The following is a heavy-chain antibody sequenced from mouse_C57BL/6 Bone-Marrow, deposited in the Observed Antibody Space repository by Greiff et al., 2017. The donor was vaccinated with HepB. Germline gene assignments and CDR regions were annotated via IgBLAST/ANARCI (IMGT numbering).Heavy chain of an antibody. J-gene: IGHJ4*01. CDR3: ARENSNYLLDY. Sequence: QVQLKESGAELARPGASVKLSCKASGYTFTSYGISWVKQRTGQGLEWIGEIYPRSGNTYYNEKFKGKATLTADKSSSTAYMELRSLTSEDSAVYFCARENSNYLLDYWGQGTSVTVSS. D-gene: IGHD2-5*01. CDR2: IYPRSGNT. CDR1: GYTFTSYG. V-gene: IGHV1-81*01.